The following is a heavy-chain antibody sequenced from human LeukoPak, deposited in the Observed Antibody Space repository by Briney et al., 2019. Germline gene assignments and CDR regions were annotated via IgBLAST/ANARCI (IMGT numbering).Heavy chain of an antibody. D-gene: IGHD2-2*01. J-gene: IGHJ5*02. Sequence: ASVKVSCKVSGYTLTELSMHWVRQAPGKGLEWMGGFDPEDGETIYAQKFQGRVTMTEVTSTDTAYMELSSLRSEDTAVYYCATGICSSTSCYPNWFDPWGQGTLVTVSS. V-gene: IGHV1-24*01. CDR1: GYTLTELS. CDR3: ATGICSSTSCYPNWFDP. CDR2: FDPEDGET.